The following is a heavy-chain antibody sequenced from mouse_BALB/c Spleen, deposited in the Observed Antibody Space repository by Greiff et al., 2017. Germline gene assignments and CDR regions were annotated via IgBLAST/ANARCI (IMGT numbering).Heavy chain of an antibody. CDR3: AKNSLYDGYFAY. J-gene: IGHJ3*01. CDR1: GFSLTSYG. CDR2: IWRGGST. V-gene: IGHV2-5-1*01. D-gene: IGHD2-3*01. Sequence: VKLVESGPSLVQPSQSLSITCTVSGFSLTSYGVHWVRQSPGKGLEWLGVIWRGGSTDYNAAFMSRLSITKDNSKSQVFFKMNSLQADDTAIYYCAKNSLYDGYFAYWGQGTLVTVSA.